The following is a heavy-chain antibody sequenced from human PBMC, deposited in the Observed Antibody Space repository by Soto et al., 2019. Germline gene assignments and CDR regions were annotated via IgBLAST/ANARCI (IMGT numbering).Heavy chain of an antibody. D-gene: IGHD6-19*01. V-gene: IGHV3-23*01. Sequence: GGSLRLSCAASGFTFSNFAMSWVRQAPGRGLEWVSGISASGRDTYYADSVKDRFTVSRDNSKNTLYLQMNSLRAEDTAIYYCAKGKTSGWYYFDYWGQGARVAVSS. J-gene: IGHJ4*02. CDR3: AKGKTSGWYYFDY. CDR1: GFTFSNFA. CDR2: ISASGRDT.